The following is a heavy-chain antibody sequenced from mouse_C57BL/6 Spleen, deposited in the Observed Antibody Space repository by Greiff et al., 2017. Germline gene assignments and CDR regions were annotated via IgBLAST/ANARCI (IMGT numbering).Heavy chain of an antibody. V-gene: IGHV1-26*01. Sequence: EVKLQQSGPELVKPGASVKISCKASGYTFTDYYMNWVKQSHGKSLEWIGDINPNNGDTNYNGKFKGKATLTADKSSSTAYMQLSSLTSEDSAVYFCARMGYYGSSYPYAMDYWGQGTSVTVSS. CDR2: INPNNGDT. D-gene: IGHD1-1*01. CDR1: GYTFTDYY. J-gene: IGHJ4*01. CDR3: ARMGYYGSSYPYAMDY.